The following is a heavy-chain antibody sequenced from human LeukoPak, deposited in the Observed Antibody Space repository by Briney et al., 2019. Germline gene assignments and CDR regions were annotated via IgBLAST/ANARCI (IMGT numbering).Heavy chain of an antibody. J-gene: IGHJ3*02. CDR2: ISSSSSYI. CDR3: ARDLRVKPYYYDSSGYWGAFDI. Sequence: PGGSLRLSCAASGFTFSSYSMNWVRQAPGKGLERVSSISSSSSYIYYADSVKGRFTISRDNAKNSLYLQMNSLRAEDTAVYYCARDLRVKPYYYDSSGYWGAFDIWGQGTMVTVSS. V-gene: IGHV3-21*01. CDR1: GFTFSSYS. D-gene: IGHD3-22*01.